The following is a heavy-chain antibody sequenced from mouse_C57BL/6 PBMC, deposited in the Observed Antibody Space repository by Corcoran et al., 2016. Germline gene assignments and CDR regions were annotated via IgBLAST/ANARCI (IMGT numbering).Heavy chain of an antibody. Sequence: EFQLEQTGPELVKPGASVKISCKSYGYSFTDYNMNWVKQRNGKSLEWIGVINPNYGTTSYNQKFKGKATLTVDQSSSTAYMQLNSLTSEDAAVYYCAISGSPRFSYWGQGTLVTVSA. V-gene: IGHV1-39*01. D-gene: IGHD3-2*02. CDR1: GYSFTDYN. CDR2: INPNYGTT. J-gene: IGHJ3*01. CDR3: AISGSPRFSY.